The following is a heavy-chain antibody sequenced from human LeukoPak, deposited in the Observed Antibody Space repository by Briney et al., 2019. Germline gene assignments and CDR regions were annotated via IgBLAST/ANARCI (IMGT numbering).Heavy chain of an antibody. V-gene: IGHV4-59*01. CDR3: ARTTEGGYTYDYFYYYYMDV. Sequence: SETLSLTCAVYGGSFNGYYWSWIRQPPGKGLEWIGYIYYSGSTNYNPSLKSRVTISVDTSKNQFSLKLSSVTAADTAVYYCARTTEGGYTYDYFYYYYMDVWGKGTTVTISS. CDR1: GGSFNGYY. D-gene: IGHD5-18*01. J-gene: IGHJ6*03. CDR2: IYYSGST.